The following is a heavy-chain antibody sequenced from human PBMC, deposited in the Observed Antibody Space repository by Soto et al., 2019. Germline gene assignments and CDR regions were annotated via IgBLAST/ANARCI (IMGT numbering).Heavy chain of an antibody. CDR3: AREAAGRGLALDY. J-gene: IGHJ4*02. Sequence: ASETLSLTCTVSGGSISSYYWSWIRQPPGKGLEWIGYIYYSGSTNYNPSLKSRVTISVDTSKNQFSLKLSSVTAADTAVYYCAREAAGRGLALDYWGQGTLVTVSS. CDR2: IYYSGST. CDR1: GGSISSYY. V-gene: IGHV4-59*01. D-gene: IGHD6-13*01.